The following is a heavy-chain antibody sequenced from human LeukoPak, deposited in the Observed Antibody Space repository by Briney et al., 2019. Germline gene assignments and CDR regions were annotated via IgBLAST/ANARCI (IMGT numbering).Heavy chain of an antibody. CDR3: ASTYSSSFDY. CDR2: ISGSSSST. D-gene: IGHD6-13*01. CDR1: GFTFSSYA. V-gene: IGHV3-23*01. J-gene: IGHJ4*02. Sequence: GGSLRLSCAASGFTFSSYAMSWVRQAPGKGLEWVSTISGSSSSTYYADSVKGRFTISRDKSQNTLYLQMNRLRAEDTALYYCASTYSSSFDYWGQGTLVTVSS.